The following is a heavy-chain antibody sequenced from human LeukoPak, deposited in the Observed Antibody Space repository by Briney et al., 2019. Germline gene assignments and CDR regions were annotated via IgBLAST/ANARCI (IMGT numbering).Heavy chain of an antibody. Sequence: SETLSLTCTVSGGSISSSSYYWGWIRQPPGKGLEWIGSIYYSGSTYYNPSLKSRVAISVDTSKNQFSLKLSSVTAADTAVYYCARRLTFGGYYMDVWGKGTTVTVSS. CDR2: IYYSGST. CDR1: GGSISSSSYY. V-gene: IGHV4-39*01. CDR3: ARRLTFGGYYMDV. J-gene: IGHJ6*03. D-gene: IGHD3-10*01.